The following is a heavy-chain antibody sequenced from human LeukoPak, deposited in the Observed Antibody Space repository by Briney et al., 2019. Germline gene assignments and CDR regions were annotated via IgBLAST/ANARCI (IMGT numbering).Heavy chain of an antibody. V-gene: IGHV3-23*01. CDR3: AKDLSYGLDV. CDR2: LSGSGSST. D-gene: IGHD2/OR15-2a*01. CDR1: GSSFSSYA. J-gene: IGHJ6*02. Sequence: GGSLRLSCAASGSSFSSYAMSWVRQAPGKGLEWVSALSGSGSSTYYADSVKGRFTISRDNSKNTLYLQMNSLRAEDTAVYYCAKDLSYGLDVWGQGTTVTVSS.